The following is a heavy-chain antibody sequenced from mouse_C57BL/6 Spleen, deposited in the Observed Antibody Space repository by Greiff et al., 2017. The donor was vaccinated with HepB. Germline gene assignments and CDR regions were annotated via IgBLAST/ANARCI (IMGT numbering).Heavy chain of an antibody. J-gene: IGHJ4*01. Sequence: QVHVKQPGAELVKPGASVKLSCKASGYTFTSYWMHWVKQRPGQGLEWIGMIHPNSGSTNYNEKFKSKATLTVDKSSSTAYMQLSSLTSEDSAVYYCARGATTEAMDYWGQGTSVTVSS. D-gene: IGHD1-1*01. CDR2: IHPNSGST. V-gene: IGHV1-64*01. CDR1: GYTFTSYW. CDR3: ARGATTEAMDY.